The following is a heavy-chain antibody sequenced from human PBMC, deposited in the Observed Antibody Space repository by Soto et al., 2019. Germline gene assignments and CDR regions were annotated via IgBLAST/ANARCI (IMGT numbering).Heavy chain of an antibody. CDR2: IIPILGET. Sequence: QVQLVQSGAEVKKPGSSVRVSCKASGTIFSSYTISWVRQAPGQGLEWMGRIIPILGETNSAQKFQGRVIITADKSTNTAYMQLNSLRLEDTAVYYCARGLGGRMDDWGQGTTGTVSS. D-gene: IGHD3-16*01. CDR1: GTIFSSYT. V-gene: IGHV1-69*08. CDR3: ARGLGGRMDD. J-gene: IGHJ6*02.